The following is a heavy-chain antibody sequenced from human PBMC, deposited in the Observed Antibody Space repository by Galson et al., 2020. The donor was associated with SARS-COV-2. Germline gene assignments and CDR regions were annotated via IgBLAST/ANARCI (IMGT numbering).Heavy chain of an antibody. D-gene: IGHD4-4*01. CDR1: GFTVTSNS. CDR3: ARVLGDDYNRNRLDI. J-gene: IGHJ3*02. Sequence: GSLRLSCAASGFTVTSNSMSWVRQVPGKGLEWVSVIYGGGDNTHYADSVQGRFSISRDSSKNTLNLLMNSLRADDTAVYYCARVLGDDYNRNRLDIWGQGTMGTVSS. CDR2: IYGGGDNT. V-gene: IGHV3-66*01.